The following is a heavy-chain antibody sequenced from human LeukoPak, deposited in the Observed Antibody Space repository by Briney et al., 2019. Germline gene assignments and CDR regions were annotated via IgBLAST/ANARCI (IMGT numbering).Heavy chain of an antibody. Sequence: GGSLRLSCAASGFTFSSYGMHWVRQAPGKGLEWVAFIRYDGSNKYYADSVKGRFTISRDNSKNTLYLQMNSPRAEDTAVYYCAKDPSYGDYIIDYWGQGTLVTVSS. CDR3: AKDPSYGDYIIDY. V-gene: IGHV3-30*02. CDR2: IRYDGSNK. D-gene: IGHD4-17*01. J-gene: IGHJ4*02. CDR1: GFTFSSYG.